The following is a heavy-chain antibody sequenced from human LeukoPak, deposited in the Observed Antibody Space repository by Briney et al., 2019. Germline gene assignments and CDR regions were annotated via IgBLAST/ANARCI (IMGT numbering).Heavy chain of an antibody. J-gene: IGHJ4*02. D-gene: IGHD3-10*01. CDR2: INPDSGGT. CDR1: GYTSTSYG. V-gene: IGHV1-2*04. Sequence: ASVKVSCKASGYTSTSYGISWVRQAPGQGLEWMGRINPDSGGTNYAQKFQGWVTLTRDTSISTAYMELTSLKSDDTAVYYCARDQYYNSGSPALRYWGQGTLVTVSS. CDR3: ARDQYYNSGSPALRY.